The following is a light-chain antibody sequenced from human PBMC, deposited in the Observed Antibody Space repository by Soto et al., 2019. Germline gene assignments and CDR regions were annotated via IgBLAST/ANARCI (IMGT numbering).Light chain of an antibody. CDR1: QGISSY. Sequence: DIQLTQSPSFLSASVGDRVTITCRASQGISSYLAWYQQKPGKAPKFLIYAASTLQSGVPSRFRGSGSGTEFTLTISSLKPDDFETYYCQHYNSYSEAFGQGTKVDIK. CDR3: QHYNSYSEA. CDR2: AAS. V-gene: IGKV1-9*01. J-gene: IGKJ1*01.